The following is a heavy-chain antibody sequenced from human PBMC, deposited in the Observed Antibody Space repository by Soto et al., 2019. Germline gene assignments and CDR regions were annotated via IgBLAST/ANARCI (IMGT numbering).Heavy chain of an antibody. D-gene: IGHD3-22*01. Sequence: GASVKVSCKASGYTFTSYAMHWVRQAPGQRLEWMGWINAGNGNTKYSQKFQGRVTITRDTSASTAYMELSSLRSEDTAVYYCARVQRRGDSSGYYYLSNAFDIWGQGTMVTVSS. CDR2: INAGNGNT. V-gene: IGHV1-3*01. CDR1: GYTFTSYA. J-gene: IGHJ3*02. CDR3: ARVQRRGDSSGYYYLSNAFDI.